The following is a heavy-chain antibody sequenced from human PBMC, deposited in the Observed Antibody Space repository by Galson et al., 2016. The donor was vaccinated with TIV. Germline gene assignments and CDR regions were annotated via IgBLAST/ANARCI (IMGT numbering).Heavy chain of an antibody. D-gene: IGHD4-11*01. CDR2: IHGDGRT. Sequence: SLRLSCAASGFTVSDNSLTRVRQAPGKGLEWVSIIHGDGRTYYAGAVRDRFTISRDNSKNTVYLQMNSLRAEDTAVYYCARDGRAEGDYNAWGDYWGQGALVTVSS. V-gene: IGHV3-66*01. CDR1: GFTVSDNS. J-gene: IGHJ4*02. CDR3: ARDGRAEGDYNAWGDY.